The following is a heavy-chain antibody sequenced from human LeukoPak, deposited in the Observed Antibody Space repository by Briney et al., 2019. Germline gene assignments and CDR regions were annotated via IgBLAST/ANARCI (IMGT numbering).Heavy chain of an antibody. CDR2: INHSGST. D-gene: IGHD2-2*01. J-gene: IGHJ6*02. CDR1: GGSFSGYY. Sequence: SETLSLTCAVYGGSFSGYYWSWIRQPPGKVLEWIGEINHSGSTNYNPSLKSRVTISVDTSKNQFSLKLSSVTAADTAVYYCARVGGDIVVVPAAFRYYYGMDVWGQGTTVTVSS. CDR3: ARVGGDIVVVPAAFRYYYGMDV. V-gene: IGHV4-34*01.